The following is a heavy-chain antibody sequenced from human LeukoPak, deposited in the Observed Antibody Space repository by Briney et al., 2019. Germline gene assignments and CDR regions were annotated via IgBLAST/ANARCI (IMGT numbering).Heavy chain of an antibody. D-gene: IGHD3-22*01. V-gene: IGHV1-18*01. CDR1: GYTFTSYG. CDR3: ARVGSSGYFGYYYYYMDV. Sequence: ASVKVSCKASGYTFTSYGISWVRQAPGQGLEWMGWISAYNGNTNYAQKLQGRVTMTTDTSTSTAYMELRSLRSDDTAVYYCARVGSSGYFGYYYYYMDVWGKGTTVTVSS. CDR2: ISAYNGNT. J-gene: IGHJ6*03.